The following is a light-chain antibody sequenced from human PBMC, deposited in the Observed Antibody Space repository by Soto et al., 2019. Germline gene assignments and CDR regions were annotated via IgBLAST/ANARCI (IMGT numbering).Light chain of an antibody. J-gene: IGKJ1*01. CDR1: QSVSNNY. CDR3: QQYGSSGT. Sequence: ELVLTRSPGTLSLSPGQRPTPSCQASQSVSNNYFSWYQQKPGEAPRLLIYGASNRATGIPDRFSGSGSGTDFTLTIRRMEPEDFAVDDCQQYGSSGTFCQGTKVDIK. V-gene: IGKV3-20*01. CDR2: GAS.